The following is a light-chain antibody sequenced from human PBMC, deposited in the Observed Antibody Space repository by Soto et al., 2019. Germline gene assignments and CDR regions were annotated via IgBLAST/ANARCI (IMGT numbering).Light chain of an antibody. CDR1: QSVASSY. V-gene: IGKV3-20*01. Sequence: EVVLTQSPGTLSLSPGERVTLSCRASQSVASSYLAWYQQKPGQAPRLLIYGASSRATGIPDRFSGSGSGTDFTLTISRLEPEDFAVYYCHQYDSWTFGQGTKVEIK. CDR2: GAS. J-gene: IGKJ1*01. CDR3: HQYDSWT.